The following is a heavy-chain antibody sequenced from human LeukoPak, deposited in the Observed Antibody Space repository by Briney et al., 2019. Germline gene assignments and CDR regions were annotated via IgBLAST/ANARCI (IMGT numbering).Heavy chain of an antibody. J-gene: IGHJ4*02. V-gene: IGHV1-69*05. CDR2: IIPIFGTA. D-gene: IGHD3-3*01. CDR1: GGTFSSYA. CDR3: ARGPIFGVKGAYFDY. Sequence: SVKVSCKASGGTFSSYAISWVRQAPGQGLEWMGGIIPIFGTANYAQKFQGRVTITTDESTSTAYMELSSLRSEDTAVYYCARGPIFGVKGAYFDYWGQGTLVTVSP.